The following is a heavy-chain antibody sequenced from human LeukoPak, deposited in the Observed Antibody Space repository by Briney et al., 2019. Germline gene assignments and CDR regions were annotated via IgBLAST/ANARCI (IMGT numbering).Heavy chain of an antibody. CDR3: ARLDIVLVPAAEYYFDY. CDR1: GYSFTNYW. D-gene: IGHD2-2*03. CDR2: IFPGDSDT. Sequence: GESLTISCQGSGYSFTNYWIGWVRQMPDKGLEWRGVIFPGDSDTRYSPSFQGQVPISDDRSISTAYLQWNSLKASDTAIYYCARLDIVLVPAAEYYFDYWGQGNLVTVSS. V-gene: IGHV5-51*01. J-gene: IGHJ4*02.